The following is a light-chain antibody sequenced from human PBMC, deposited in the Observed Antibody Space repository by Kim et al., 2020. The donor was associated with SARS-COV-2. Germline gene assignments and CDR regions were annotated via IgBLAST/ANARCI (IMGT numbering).Light chain of an antibody. CDR3: MLYLGNGISV. V-gene: IGLV8-61*01. CDR1: SGSVSAGHY. CDR2: NTN. J-gene: IGLJ3*02. Sequence: GGTVTLPCALSSGSVSAGHYPPWSQQTPGHLPPTLIYNTNTRSSGVPDRFSGAILGNKAALTITGAQADDDSHYYCMLYLGNGISVFGGGTQLTVL.